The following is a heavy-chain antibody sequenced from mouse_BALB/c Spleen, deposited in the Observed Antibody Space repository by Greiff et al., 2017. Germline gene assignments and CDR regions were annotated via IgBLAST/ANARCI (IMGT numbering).Heavy chain of an antibody. Sequence: EVQRVESGGGLVQPGGSLKLSCAASGFTFSSYGMSWVRQTPDKRLELVATINSNGGSTYYPDSVKGRFTISRDNAKNTLYLQMSSLKSEDTAMYYCARDLYDYAMDYWGQGTSVTVSS. J-gene: IGHJ4*01. CDR1: GFTFSSYG. D-gene: IGHD2-12*01. CDR3: ARDLYDYAMDY. V-gene: IGHV5-6-3*01. CDR2: INSNGGST.